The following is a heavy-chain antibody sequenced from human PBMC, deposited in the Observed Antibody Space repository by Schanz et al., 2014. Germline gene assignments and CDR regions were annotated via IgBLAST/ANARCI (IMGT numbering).Heavy chain of an antibody. CDR1: GGTFSSYT. D-gene: IGHD3-22*01. CDR2: IIPILGIA. CDR3: ARDIQYHYDTSGPVGAFDI. Sequence: QVQLVQSEAEVKKPGSSVKVSCKASGGTFSSYTISWVRQAPGQGLEWMGRIIPILGIANYAQKFQGRVTITADKSTFTAYMDLSSLRSDDTAVYYCARDIQYHYDTSGPVGAFDIWGQGTVVTVSS. V-gene: IGHV1-69*08. J-gene: IGHJ3*02.